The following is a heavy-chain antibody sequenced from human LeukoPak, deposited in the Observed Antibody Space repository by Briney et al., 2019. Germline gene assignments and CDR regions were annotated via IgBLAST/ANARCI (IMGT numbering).Heavy chain of an antibody. V-gene: IGHV3-48*01. CDR3: AKEGGSGSYQNS. D-gene: IGHD3-10*01. CDR1: GFTFSSYS. Sequence: SGGSLRLSCAASGFTFSSYSMNWARQAPGKGLERLSYISSSSSATYYADSVKGRFTVSRDNAKNSLYLQMDSLRAEDTAVYYCAKEGGSGSYQNSWGQGTLVTVSS. CDR2: ISSSSSAT. J-gene: IGHJ4*02.